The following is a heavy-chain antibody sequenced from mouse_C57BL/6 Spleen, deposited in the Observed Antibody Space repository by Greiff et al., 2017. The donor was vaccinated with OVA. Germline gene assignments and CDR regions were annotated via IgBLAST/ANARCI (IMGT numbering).Heavy chain of an antibody. V-gene: IGHV8-8*01. CDR3: AYWDLAY. J-gene: IGHJ3*01. D-gene: IGHD4-1*01. Sequence: LKESGPGILQPSQTLSLTCSFSGFSLSTFGMGVGWLRQPAGKGLEWLAHIWWDDDKYNNPAQKSRLTISKDTSKNQVYLKITNVDTADTATYYCAYWDLAYWGQGTLVTVSA. CDR1: GFSLSTFGMG. CDR2: IWWDDDK.